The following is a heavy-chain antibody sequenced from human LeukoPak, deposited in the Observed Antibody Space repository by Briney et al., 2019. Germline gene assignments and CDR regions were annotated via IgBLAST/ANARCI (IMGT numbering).Heavy chain of an antibody. D-gene: IGHD4-17*01. CDR2: ISSSSSYI. V-gene: IGHV3-21*01. CDR3: ARAGVTIDY. CDR1: GFTFSSYS. J-gene: IGHJ4*02. Sequence: SGGSLRLSCAASGFTFSSYSMNWVRQAPGKGLEWVSSISSSSSYIYHADSVKGRFTISRDNAKNSLYLQMNSLRAEDTAVYYCARAGVTIDYWGQGTLVTVSS.